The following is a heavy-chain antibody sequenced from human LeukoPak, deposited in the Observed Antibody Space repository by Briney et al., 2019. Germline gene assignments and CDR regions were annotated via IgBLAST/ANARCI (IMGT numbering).Heavy chain of an antibody. CDR1: GFTFSLYA. D-gene: IGHD2/OR15-2a*01. CDR3: VSFYETY. V-gene: IGHV3-74*01. J-gene: IGHJ4*02. CDR2: INSDGSWT. Sequence: GGSLRLSCLASGFTFSLYAMHWVRQAPGKGLVWVSHINSDGSWTSYADSVKGRFTISKDNAKNTVYLQMNSLRAEDTAVYYCVSFYETYWGRGTLVTVSS.